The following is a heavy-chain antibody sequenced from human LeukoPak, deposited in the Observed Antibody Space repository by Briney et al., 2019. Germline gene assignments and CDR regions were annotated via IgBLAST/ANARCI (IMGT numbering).Heavy chain of an antibody. CDR2: INAGNGNT. J-gene: IGHJ4*02. V-gene: IGHV1-3*01. CDR1: GYTFTSYA. Sequence: ASVKVSCKASGYTFTSYAMHWVRQAPGQRLEWMGWINAGNGNTKYSQKFQARVTLTRDTSTSTVYMELSSLTSEDTAVYYCARDWSESGIAVADYFDYWGQGTLVTVSS. CDR3: ARDWSESGIAVADYFDY. D-gene: IGHD6-19*01.